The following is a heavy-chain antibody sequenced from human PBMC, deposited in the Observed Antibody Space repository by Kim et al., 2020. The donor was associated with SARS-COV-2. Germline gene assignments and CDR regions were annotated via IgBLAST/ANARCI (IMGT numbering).Heavy chain of an antibody. D-gene: IGHD6-19*01. V-gene: IGHV5-51*01. CDR1: GYSFTSYW. J-gene: IGHJ4*02. CDR2: IYPGDSDT. Sequence: GESLKISCKGSGYSFTSYWIGWVRQMPGKGLEWMGIIYPGDSDTRYSPSFQGQVTISADKSISTAYLQWSSLKASDTAMYYCARQAVAGTGGYYYFDYWGPGTLVTVSS. CDR3: ARQAVAGTGGYYYFDY.